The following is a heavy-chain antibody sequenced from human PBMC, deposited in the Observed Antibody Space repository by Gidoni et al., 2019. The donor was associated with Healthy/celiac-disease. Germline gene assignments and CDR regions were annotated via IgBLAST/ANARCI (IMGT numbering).Heavy chain of an antibody. J-gene: IGHJ6*02. CDR1: GYTFTSYG. D-gene: IGHD3-3*01. CDR3: ARDPLHYDFWNDYYYYGMDV. Sequence: QVQLVQSGAEVKKPGASVKVSCKASGYTFTSYGISWVRQAPGQGLEWMGWISAYNGNTNYEQKLQVRVIMTTDKSTSTAYMELRSLRSDETSVYYGARDPLHYDFWNDYYYYGMDVWGQGTTVTVSS. CDR2: ISAYNGNT. V-gene: IGHV1-18*01.